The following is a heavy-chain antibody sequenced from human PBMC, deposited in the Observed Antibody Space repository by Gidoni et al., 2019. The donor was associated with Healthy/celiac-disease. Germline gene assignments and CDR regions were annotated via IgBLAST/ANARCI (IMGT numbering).Heavy chain of an antibody. CDR2: IIPILGIA. D-gene: IGHD5-18*01. V-gene: IGHV1-69*02. CDR1: GGTFSSYT. J-gene: IGHJ4*02. CDR3: ASALGDPFDY. Sequence: QVQLVQSGAEVKKPGSSVKVSCKVSGGTFSSYTISWVRQAPGQGLEWMGRIIPILGIANYAQKFQGRVTITADKSTSTAYMELSSLRSEDTAVYYCASALGDPFDYWGQGTLVTVSS.